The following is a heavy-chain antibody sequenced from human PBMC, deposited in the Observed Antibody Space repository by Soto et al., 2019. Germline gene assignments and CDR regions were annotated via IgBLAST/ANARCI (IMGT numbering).Heavy chain of an antibody. J-gene: IGHJ1*01. CDR3: AKGVPGIAVAGTGYFQH. D-gene: IGHD6-19*01. Sequence: GGSLRLSCAASGFTFSSYAMSWVRQAPGKGLEWVSGISGSGDSTYYADSVKGRFTISRDNSKKTLYLQMNSLRAEDTAVYYCAKGVPGIAVAGTGYFQHWGQGTLVTVSS. V-gene: IGHV3-23*01. CDR1: GFTFSSYA. CDR2: ISGSGDST.